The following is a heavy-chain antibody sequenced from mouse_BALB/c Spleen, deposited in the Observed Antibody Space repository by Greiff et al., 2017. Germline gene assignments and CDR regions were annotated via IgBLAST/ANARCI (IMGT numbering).Heavy chain of an antibody. D-gene: IGHD2-4*01. CDR1: GYTFSSYW. V-gene: IGHV1-9*01. CDR3: ARRGGLRRSWFAY. J-gene: IGHJ3*01. Sequence: QVQLQQSGAELMKPGASVKISCKATGYTFSSYWIEWVKQRPGHGLEWIGEILPGSGSTNYNEKFKGKATFTADTSSNTAYMQLSSLTSEDSAVYYGARRGGLRRSWFAYWGQGTLVTVSA. CDR2: ILPGSGST.